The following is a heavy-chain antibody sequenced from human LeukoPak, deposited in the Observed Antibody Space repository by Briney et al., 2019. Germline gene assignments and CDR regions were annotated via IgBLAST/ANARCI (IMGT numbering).Heavy chain of an antibody. V-gene: IGHV4-59*01. CDR1: GGSISSYY. J-gene: IGHJ6*03. Sequence: SETLSLTCAVSGGSISSYYWRWVRQPPGKGLEWIGYIYYSGSTNYNPSLKSRVTISVDTSKNQFSLKLSSVTAADTAVYYCARDRVTMVRGVIRYYYMDVWGKGTTVTISS. CDR2: IYYSGST. CDR3: ARDRVTMVRGVIRYYYMDV. D-gene: IGHD3-10*01.